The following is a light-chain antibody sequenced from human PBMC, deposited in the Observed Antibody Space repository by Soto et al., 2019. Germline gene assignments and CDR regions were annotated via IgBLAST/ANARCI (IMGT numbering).Light chain of an antibody. V-gene: IGLV3-21*02. J-gene: IGLJ1*01. CDR2: NDS. CDR3: QVWDDSSDHVYV. CDR1: NIGRKG. Sequence: YELTQPPSVSVAPGQTARITCGGNNIGRKGVHWYQQRPGQAPVLAVYNDSDRPSGIPDRLSGSNSGNTATLTISRVEAGDEADYYCQVWDDSSDHVYVFGTGTKVTVL.